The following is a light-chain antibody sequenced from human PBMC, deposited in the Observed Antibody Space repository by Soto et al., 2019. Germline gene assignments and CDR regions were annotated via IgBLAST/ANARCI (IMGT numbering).Light chain of an antibody. CDR2: EVS. Sequence: QSALTQSPSASGSPGQSVTISCTGTSSDVGGYNFVSWYQQHPGKAPKLMIYEVSKRLSGVPDRFSGSKSGNTASLTVSGLQAEDEADYYCCSYAGGYTHAVFGGGTQLTVL. J-gene: IGLJ2*01. CDR1: SSDVGGYNF. V-gene: IGLV2-8*01. CDR3: CSYAGGYTHAV.